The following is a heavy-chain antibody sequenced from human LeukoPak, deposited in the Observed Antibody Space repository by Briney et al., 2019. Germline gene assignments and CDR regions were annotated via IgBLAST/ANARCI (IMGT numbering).Heavy chain of an antibody. J-gene: IGHJ3*02. D-gene: IGHD2-15*01. CDR2: IYYSGST. V-gene: IGHV4-39*07. CDR3: ATGLGYCSGGSCSNAFDI. CDR1: GGSISSSSYY. Sequence: PLETLSLTCTVSGGSISSSSYYWGWIRQPPGKGLEWIGSIYYSGSTYYNPSLKSRVTISVDTSKNQFSLKLSSVTAADTAVYYCATGLGYCSGGSCSNAFDIWGQGTMVTVSS.